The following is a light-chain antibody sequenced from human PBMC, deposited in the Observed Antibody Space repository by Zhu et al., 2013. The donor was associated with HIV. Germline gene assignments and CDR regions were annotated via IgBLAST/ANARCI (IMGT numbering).Light chain of an antibody. V-gene: IGKV3-20*01. Sequence: EIVMTQSPATLSVSPGERATLSCRASQSVSSTYLAWYQQKLGQAPRLLIYGASSRATGIPDRFSGSGSGTDFTLTISRLEPEDFAVYYCQHHGSSMYTFAQGTKVEIK. CDR2: GAS. CDR3: QHHGSSMYT. CDR1: QSVSSTY. J-gene: IGKJ2*01.